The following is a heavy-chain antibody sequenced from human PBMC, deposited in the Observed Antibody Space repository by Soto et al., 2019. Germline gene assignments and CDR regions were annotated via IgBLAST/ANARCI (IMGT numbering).Heavy chain of an antibody. D-gene: IGHD3-3*01. J-gene: IGHJ4*02. CDR3: AKGLTIFGVVIIPFDY. Sequence: GSLRLSCAASGFTFASYHMTWVRQAPGKGLDWVSAISASSSSTYYSDSVKGRFTISRDNSKNTLYLQMNSLRAEDTAVYYCAKGLTIFGVVIIPFDYWGQGTLVTVSS. CDR1: GFTFASYH. V-gene: IGHV3-23*01. CDR2: ISASSSST.